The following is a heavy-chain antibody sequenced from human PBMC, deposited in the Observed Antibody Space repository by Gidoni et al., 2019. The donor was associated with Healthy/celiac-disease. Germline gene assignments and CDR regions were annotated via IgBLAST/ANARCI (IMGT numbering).Heavy chain of an antibody. CDR2: IIPLLGIA. Sequence: EVKKPGSSVKVSCKASGGTFSSYAISWVRQAPGQGLEWMGRIIPLLGIANYEQKFKGRVTISADKSTSTAYMELSSLRSEDTAVYYCARGGGQQLWYFDYWGQGTLVTVSS. CDR1: GGTFSSYA. V-gene: IGHV1-69*04. CDR3: ARGGGQQLWYFDY. J-gene: IGHJ4*02. D-gene: IGHD6-13*01.